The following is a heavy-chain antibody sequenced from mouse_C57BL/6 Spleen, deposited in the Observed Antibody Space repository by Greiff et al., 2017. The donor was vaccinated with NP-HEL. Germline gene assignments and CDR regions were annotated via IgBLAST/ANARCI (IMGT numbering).Heavy chain of an antibody. CDR3: ARVRDYDGDYFDY. CDR2: INYDGSST. J-gene: IGHJ2*01. CDR1: GFTFSDYY. Sequence: EVMLVESEGGLVQPGSSMKLSCTASGFTFSDYYMAWVRQVPEKGLEWVANINYDGSSTYYLDSLKSRFIISRDNAKNILYLQMSSLKSEDTATYYCARVRDYDGDYFDYWGQGTTLTVSS. D-gene: IGHD2-4*01. V-gene: IGHV5-16*01.